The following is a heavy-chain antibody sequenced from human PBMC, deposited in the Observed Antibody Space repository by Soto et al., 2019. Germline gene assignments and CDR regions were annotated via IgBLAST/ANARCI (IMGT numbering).Heavy chain of an antibody. Sequence: QVQLVQSGAEVKKPGSSVKVSCKASGGTFSSYTISWVRQAPGQGLEWMGRIIPILGIANYAQKFQGRVTITADKSTSTAYMELSSLRSEDTDVYYCSTMIPFDYWGQGTLVTVSS. V-gene: IGHV1-69*02. D-gene: IGHD3-16*01. CDR1: GGTFSSYT. CDR3: STMIPFDY. J-gene: IGHJ4*02. CDR2: IIPILGIA.